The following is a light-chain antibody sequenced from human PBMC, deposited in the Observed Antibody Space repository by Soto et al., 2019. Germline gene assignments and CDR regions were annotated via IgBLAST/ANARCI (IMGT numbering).Light chain of an antibody. Sequence: DIQLTQSPSSLSASVGDEVTITCRASQGISHYLTWYQQKPVRAPTLLIYGVSTLQSGVPSRFSGGGSGTDFTLSISNMQLEDFATYYCQKSYDAQFTFGGGTRVEIK. CDR1: QGISHY. J-gene: IGKJ4*01. CDR3: QKSYDAQFT. V-gene: IGKV1-39*01. CDR2: GVS.